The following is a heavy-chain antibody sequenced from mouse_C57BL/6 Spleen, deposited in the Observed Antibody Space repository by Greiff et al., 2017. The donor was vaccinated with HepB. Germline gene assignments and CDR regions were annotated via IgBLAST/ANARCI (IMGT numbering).Heavy chain of an antibody. CDR2: IDPEDGDT. CDR3: TTTTVVARGYYAMDY. D-gene: IGHD1-1*01. Sequence: DVQLQESGAELVRPGASVKLSCTASGFNIKDYYMHWVKQRPEQGLEWIGRIDPEDGDTEYAPKFQGKATMTADTSSNTAYLQLSSLTSEDTAVYYCTTTTVVARGYYAMDYWGQGTSVTVSS. V-gene: IGHV14-1*01. J-gene: IGHJ4*01. CDR1: GFNIKDYY.